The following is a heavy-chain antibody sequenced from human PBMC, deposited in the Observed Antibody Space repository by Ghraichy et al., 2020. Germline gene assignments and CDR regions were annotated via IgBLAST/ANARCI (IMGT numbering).Heavy chain of an antibody. D-gene: IGHD3-10*01. Sequence: GESLNISCAASGFTFDDYGMSWVRQAPGKGLEWVSGINWNGGSTGYTDSVRGRFTISRDNAKNSLYLQMNSLRAEDTALYYCARAYYYGSGSYSKVSFDYWGQGILVTVSS. CDR3: ARAYYYGSGSYSKVSFDY. V-gene: IGHV3-20*04. CDR1: GFTFDDYG. CDR2: INWNGGST. J-gene: IGHJ4*02.